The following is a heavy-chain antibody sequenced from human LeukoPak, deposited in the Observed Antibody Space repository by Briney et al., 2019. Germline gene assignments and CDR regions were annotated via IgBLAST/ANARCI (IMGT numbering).Heavy chain of an antibody. Sequence: ASVKVSCKASGYTFTGYYMHWVRQAPGQGLEWMGWINPNSGGTNYAQKFQGRVTMTRDTSISTAYMELSRLRSDDTAVYYCARVGYYYGSGSYSSPFDYWGQGTLVTVSS. CDR3: ARVGYYYGSGSYSSPFDY. V-gene: IGHV1-2*02. CDR2: INPNSGGT. CDR1: GYTFTGYY. J-gene: IGHJ4*02. D-gene: IGHD3-10*01.